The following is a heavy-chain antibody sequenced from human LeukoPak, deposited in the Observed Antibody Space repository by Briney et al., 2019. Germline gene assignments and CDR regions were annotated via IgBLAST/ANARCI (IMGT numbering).Heavy chain of an antibody. V-gene: IGHV1-46*01. D-gene: IGHD3-22*01. CDR2: INPSGGST. Sequence: ASVKVSCKASGYTFTSYYMHWVRQAPGQGLEWMGIINPSGGSTSYAQKFQGRVTMTRDMSTSTVYMELSSLRSEDTAVYYCAREGGPRYYYGSSGYYLGYWGQGTLVTVSS. CDR3: AREGGPRYYYGSSGYYLGY. J-gene: IGHJ4*02. CDR1: GYTFTSYY.